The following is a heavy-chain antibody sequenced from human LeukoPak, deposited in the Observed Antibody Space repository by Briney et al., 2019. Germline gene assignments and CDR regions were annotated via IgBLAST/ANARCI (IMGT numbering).Heavy chain of an antibody. CDR1: GFTFGNYW. CDR3: ARVSSSSWWALDY. Sequence: GGSLRLSCAASGFTFGNYWMHWVRQAQGKGLVWVSRINMDGSRTTYADSVKGRFTISRDNAKNTLYLQMNSLRAEDTAVYYCARVSSSSWWALDYWGQGTLVTVSS. V-gene: IGHV3-74*01. CDR2: INMDGSRT. D-gene: IGHD6-13*01. J-gene: IGHJ4*02.